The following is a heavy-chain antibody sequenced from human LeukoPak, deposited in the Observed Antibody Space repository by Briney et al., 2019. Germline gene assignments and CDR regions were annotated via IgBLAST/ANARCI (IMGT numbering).Heavy chain of an antibody. CDR2: IYYSAST. D-gene: IGHD3-10*01. Sequence: PSQTLSLTCTVSGGSISGGGYYWSWIREPPGQGLEWLGYIYYSASTYSNPSLKRRVTIPVDTSKNQFSLKLSSVTAADTAVYYCARDRITMVRGVPQDYYYGMDVWGKGTTVTVSS. CDR3: ARDRITMVRGVPQDYYYGMDV. CDR1: GGSISGGGYY. V-gene: IGHV4-31*03. J-gene: IGHJ6*04.